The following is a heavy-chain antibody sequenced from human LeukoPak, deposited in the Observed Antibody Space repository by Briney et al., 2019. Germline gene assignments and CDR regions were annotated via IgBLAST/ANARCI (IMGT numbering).Heavy chain of an antibody. J-gene: IGHJ4*02. D-gene: IGHD2-15*01. Sequence: GSLRLSCTASGFPFTSYAMTWVRPAPGKGLEWVSTIRSSGGTTYYADSMKGRFTISRDNSKNTLYLQMNSLRAEDTAVYYCAKGLGYCSGDTCYYYFDNWGQGTLVTVSS. CDR1: GFPFTSYA. CDR2: IRSSGGTT. V-gene: IGHV3-23*01. CDR3: AKGLGYCSGDTCYYYFDN.